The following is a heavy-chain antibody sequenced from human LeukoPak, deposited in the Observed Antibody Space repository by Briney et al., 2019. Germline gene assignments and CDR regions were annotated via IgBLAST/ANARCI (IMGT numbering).Heavy chain of an antibody. J-gene: IGHJ4*02. CDR1: GGSFSGYY. Sequence: SETLSLTCAVYGGSFSGYYWSWIRQPPGKGLEWIGEINHSGSTNYNPSLKSRVTISVDTSKNQFSLKLSSVTAADTAVYYCARRGGELPLYGPIDYWGQGTLVTVSS. V-gene: IGHV4-34*01. D-gene: IGHD3-16*02. CDR3: ARRGGELPLYGPIDY. CDR2: INHSGST.